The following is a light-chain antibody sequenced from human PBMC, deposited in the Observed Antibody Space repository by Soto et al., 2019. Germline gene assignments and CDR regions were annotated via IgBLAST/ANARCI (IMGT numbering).Light chain of an antibody. V-gene: IGKV3-11*01. Sequence: EIVLTQSPATLSLSPGERATLSCRASQSVSSYLAWYQQRAGQAPRLLIYDASNRATGIPARFSGSGSGTDFTLTISSLEPEDFAVYYCQQRSNWPLYTFGHGTKLEIK. CDR3: QQRSNWPLYT. CDR2: DAS. CDR1: QSVSSY. J-gene: IGKJ2*01.